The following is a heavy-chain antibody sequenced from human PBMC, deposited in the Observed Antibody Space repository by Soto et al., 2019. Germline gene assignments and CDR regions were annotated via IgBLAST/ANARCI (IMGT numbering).Heavy chain of an antibody. D-gene: IGHD6-19*01. CDR1: GFTFSDYA. Sequence: VQLVESGGGVVQPGRSLRLSCAASGFTFSDYAMHWVRQAPGKGLEWVAVVSHDGRNTHYADSVKGRFTISRDSSKNXXXXXMTSLRAEDTAVYYCAKGGRQWLVTSDFNYWGQGALVTVSS. V-gene: IGHV3-30*18. CDR3: AKGGRQWLVTSDFNY. CDR2: VSHDGRNT. J-gene: IGHJ4*02.